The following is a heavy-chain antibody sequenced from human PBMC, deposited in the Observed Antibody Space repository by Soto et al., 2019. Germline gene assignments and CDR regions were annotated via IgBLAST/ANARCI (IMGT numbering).Heavy chain of an antibody. CDR1: GYTFTSYA. CDR3: ARELRDGYNWRRWFDP. CDR2: INAGNGNT. D-gene: IGHD5-12*01. J-gene: IGHJ5*02. Sequence: QVQLVQSGAEEKKPGASVKVSCKASGYTFTSYAMHWVRQAPGQRLEWMGWINAGNGNTKYSQKFQGRVTITRDTSASTAYMELSSLRSEDTAVYYCARELRDGYNWRRWFDPWGQGTLVTVSS. V-gene: IGHV1-3*05.